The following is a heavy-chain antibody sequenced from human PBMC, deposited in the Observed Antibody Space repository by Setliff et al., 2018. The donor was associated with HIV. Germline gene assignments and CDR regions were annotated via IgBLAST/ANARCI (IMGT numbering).Heavy chain of an antibody. CDR3: ARLILGELSLFGPYWYFDL. D-gene: IGHD3-16*02. Sequence: SETLSLTCTVSGGSISSSSYYWGWIRHSPGKGLEWIGSVYYSGNTYNNPSLKSRVTISVDTSKNQFSLKLRSVTATDTTVYYCARLILGELSLFGPYWYFDLWGRGTLVTSPQ. CDR1: GGSISSSSYY. J-gene: IGHJ2*01. CDR2: VYYSGNT. V-gene: IGHV4-39*01.